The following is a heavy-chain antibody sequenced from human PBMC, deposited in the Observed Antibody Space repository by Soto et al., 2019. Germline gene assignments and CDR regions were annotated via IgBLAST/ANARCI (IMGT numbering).Heavy chain of an antibody. Sequence: QVQLVQSGAEVKKPGASVKVSCKAPGYTFTSHYMHWVRQAPGQGLEWMGLINPSGTFTTYAQKXXXXXXXXXXXXXXXXXXXXXXLKFXXXXXXXCGGSGDSSGYLHNWGQGTLVTVSS. CDR2: INPSGTFT. J-gene: IGHJ4*02. CDR1: GYTFTSHY. D-gene: IGHD3-22*01. V-gene: IGHV1-46*01. CDR3: GGSGDSSGYLHN.